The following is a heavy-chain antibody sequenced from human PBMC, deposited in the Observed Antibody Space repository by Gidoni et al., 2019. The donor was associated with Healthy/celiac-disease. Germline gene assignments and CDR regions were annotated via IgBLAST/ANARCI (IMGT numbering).Heavy chain of an antibody. Sequence: QVQLQQWGAGLLKPSETLSLTCAVYGGSFSGYYWSWIRQPPGKGLEWIGEINHSGSTNYNPSLKSRVTISVDTSKNQFSLKLSSVTAADTAVYYCARSHDYVWGSYRQRYNWFDPWGQGTLVTVSS. V-gene: IGHV4-34*01. CDR1: GGSFSGYY. CDR3: ARSHDYVWGSYRQRYNWFDP. J-gene: IGHJ5*02. D-gene: IGHD3-16*02. CDR2: INHSGST.